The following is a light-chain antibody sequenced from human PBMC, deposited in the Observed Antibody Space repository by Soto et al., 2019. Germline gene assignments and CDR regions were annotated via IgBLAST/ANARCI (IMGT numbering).Light chain of an antibody. V-gene: IGKV1-33*01. CDR2: DAS. J-gene: IGKJ3*01. CDR1: QDISNH. CDR3: QKHDGVPL. Sequence: DIQLTQSPSSLSASVGDRVTITCQASQDISNHLNWYQQKPGKAPNLLIYDASDLETGVPSRFRGGGSGTFFSFTINSLQPEDIATYYCQKHDGVPLFGPGTKVEIK.